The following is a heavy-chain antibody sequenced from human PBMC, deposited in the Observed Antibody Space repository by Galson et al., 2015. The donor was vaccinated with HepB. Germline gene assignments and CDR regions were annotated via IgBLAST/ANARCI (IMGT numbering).Heavy chain of an antibody. J-gene: IGHJ4*02. D-gene: IGHD1-26*01. Sequence: KFQVRITITRDTSTDTAYMELSSLRSEDTAVYYCATRGGSYFSYWGQGTLVTVSS. V-gene: IGHV1-24*01. CDR3: ATRGGSYFSY.